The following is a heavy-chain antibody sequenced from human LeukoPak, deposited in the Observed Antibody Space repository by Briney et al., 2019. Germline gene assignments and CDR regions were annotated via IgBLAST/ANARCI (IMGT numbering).Heavy chain of an antibody. V-gene: IGHV3-48*03. CDR3: AREPGYSSGPDAFDI. D-gene: IGHD6-19*01. J-gene: IGHJ3*02. CDR2: ISSSGSTI. CDR1: GFTFSTYE. Sequence: GGSLRLSCAASGFTFSTYEMNWVRQAPGKGLEWVSYISSSGSTIYYADSVKGRFTISRDNAKNSLYLQMNSLRAEDTAVYYCAREPGYSSGPDAFDIWGQGTMVTVSS.